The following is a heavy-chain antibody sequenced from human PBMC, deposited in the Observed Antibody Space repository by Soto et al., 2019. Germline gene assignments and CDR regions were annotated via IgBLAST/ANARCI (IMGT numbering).Heavy chain of an antibody. V-gene: IGHV4-39*01. CDR3: ASQASPYYYYGMDV. J-gene: IGHJ6*02. Sequence: SETLSLTCAVSGGSISSSSYYWGWIRQPPGKGLEWIGSIYYSGSTYYNPSLKSRVTISVDTSKNQFSLKLSSVTAADTAVYYCASQASPYYYYGMDVWGQGTTVTVSS. CDR1: GGSISSSSYY. CDR2: IYYSGST.